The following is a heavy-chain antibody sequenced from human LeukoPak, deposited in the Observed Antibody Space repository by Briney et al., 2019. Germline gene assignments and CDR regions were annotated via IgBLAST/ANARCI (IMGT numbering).Heavy chain of an antibody. CDR1: GFTFSSYG. V-gene: IGHV3-30*02. D-gene: IGHD6-13*01. CDR2: IRYDGSNK. CDR3: AKDLVAAEHLDY. J-gene: IGHJ4*02. Sequence: GGSLRLSCAASGFTFSSYGMHWVPQSPGKGLEGVAFIRYDGSNKYYADSVKGRFTISRDNSKNTLYLQMNSLRAEDTAVYYCAKDLVAAEHLDYWGQGTLVTVSS.